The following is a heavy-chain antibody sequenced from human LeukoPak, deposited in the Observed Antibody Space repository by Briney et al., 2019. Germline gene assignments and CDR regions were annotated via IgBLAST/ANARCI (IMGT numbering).Heavy chain of an antibody. V-gene: IGHV3-48*03. J-gene: IGHJ4*02. D-gene: IGHD1-1*01. CDR2: INNIDGTV. Sequence: GGSLRLSCAASGFRFSTYDIVWVRQAPGKGLEWISYINNIDGTVYYAESVKGRFTISRDNAKNSLSLQMTNLNVGDTAVYYCARSRTGTWEMYYFDYWGQGTLVTVSS. CDR1: GFRFSTYD. CDR3: ARSRTGTWEMYYFDY.